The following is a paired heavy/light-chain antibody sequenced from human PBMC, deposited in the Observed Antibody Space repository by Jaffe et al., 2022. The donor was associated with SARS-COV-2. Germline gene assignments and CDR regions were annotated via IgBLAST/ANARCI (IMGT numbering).Heavy chain of an antibody. V-gene: IGHV3-30*04. CDR3: AKAPRRDGSAYYLDT. CDR1: GFAFNIYA. Sequence: QVQLVESGGGVVQPGGSLRLSCAASGFAFNIYAMHCVRQAPGKGLEWVAVVSYDGSSKDYADSVKGRFTISRDNSKNILYVQMNSLRPDDTAVYYCAKAPRRDGSAYYLDTWGQGTQVTVSS. CDR2: VSYDGSSK. J-gene: IGHJ4*02. D-gene: IGHD6-19*01.
Light chain of an antibody. CDR3: QQFYSSPLT. CDR2: WAS. Sequence: DIVMSQSPDSLAVSLGERATINCKSSQSLLFFSNNKNYLGWYQQKPGQPPKLLISWASTRESGVPDRFSGSGSGTDFTLTISSLQAEDVAVYYCQQFYSSPLTFGGGTKVEIK. J-gene: IGKJ4*01. CDR1: QSLLFFSNNKNY. V-gene: IGKV4-1*01.